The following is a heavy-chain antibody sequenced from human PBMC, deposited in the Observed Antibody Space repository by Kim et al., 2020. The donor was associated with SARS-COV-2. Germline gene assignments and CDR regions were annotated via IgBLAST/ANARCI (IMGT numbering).Heavy chain of an antibody. CDR2: IYPGDSDT. CDR1: GYSFTSYW. V-gene: IGHV5-51*01. D-gene: IGHD6-13*01. CDR3: ATFPDSSIWNLDY. Sequence: GESLKISCKGSGYSFTSYWIGWVRQMPGKGLEWMGIIYPGDSDTRYSPSFQGQVTISADKSISTAYLQWSSLKASDTAMYYCATFPDSSIWNLDYWGQGNLVTVSS. J-gene: IGHJ4*02.